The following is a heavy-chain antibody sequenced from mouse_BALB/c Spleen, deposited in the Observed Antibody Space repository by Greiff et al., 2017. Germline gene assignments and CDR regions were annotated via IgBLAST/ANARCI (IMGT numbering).Heavy chain of an antibody. Sequence: EVKVEESGGGLVQPGGSMKLSCVASGFTFSNYWMNWVRQSPEKGLEWVAEIRLKSNNYATHYAESVKGRFTISRDDSKSSVYLQMNNLRAEDTGIYYCTSMVTTRYYAMDYWGQGTSVTVSS. CDR1: GFTFSNYW. D-gene: IGHD2-1*01. J-gene: IGHJ4*01. CDR3: TSMVTTRYYAMDY. CDR2: IRLKSNNYAT. V-gene: IGHV6-6*02.